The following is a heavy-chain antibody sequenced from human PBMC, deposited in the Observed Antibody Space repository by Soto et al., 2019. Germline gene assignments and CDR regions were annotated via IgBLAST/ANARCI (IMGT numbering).Heavy chain of an antibody. J-gene: IGHJ4*02. Sequence: GGSLRLSCAASGFSFGSYALSWVRQAPGKGLEWVSTISGSDGKTFYADAVKGRFSISRDTSQNTLYLQMNSLRADDTAIYYCARWSYLDYWGQGTRVTAPQ. V-gene: IGHV3-23*01. CDR3: ARWSYLDY. D-gene: IGHD3-3*01. CDR1: GFSFGSYA. CDR2: ISGSDGKT.